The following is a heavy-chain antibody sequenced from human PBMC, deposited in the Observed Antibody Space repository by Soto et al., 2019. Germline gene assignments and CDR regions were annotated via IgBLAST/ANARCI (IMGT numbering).Heavy chain of an antibody. CDR2: IYHSGST. J-gene: IGHJ4*02. CDR3: AGSFYDFPKAFDY. Sequence: KPSETLSLTCAVSGGSISSSNWWSWVRQPPGKGLEWIGEIYHSGSTINYNPSLKSRVTISVDKSKNQFSLTLNSVTAADTAVYYCAGSFYDFPKAFDYWGQGTLVTVSS. D-gene: IGHD3-3*01. V-gene: IGHV4-4*02. CDR1: GGSISSSNW.